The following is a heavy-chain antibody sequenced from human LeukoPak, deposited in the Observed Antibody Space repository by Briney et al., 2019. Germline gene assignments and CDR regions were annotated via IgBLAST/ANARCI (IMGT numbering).Heavy chain of an antibody. J-gene: IGHJ4*02. V-gene: IGHV4-39*01. CDR3: ARHPGRLFDY. CDR1: GGSISSSSFY. CDR2: IYYSGNT. Sequence: SETLSLTCTVSGGSISSSSFYWGWIRQPPGKGLEWIGSIYYSGNTYYNPSRKSRVSISVDTSKNHFSLKLSSVTAADTAVYYCARHPGRLFDYWGQGTLVTVSS.